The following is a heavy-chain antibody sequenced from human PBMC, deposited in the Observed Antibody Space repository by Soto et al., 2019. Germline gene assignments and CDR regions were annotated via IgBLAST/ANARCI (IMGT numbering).Heavy chain of an antibody. V-gene: IGHV4-31*03. J-gene: IGHJ2*01. CDR3: ARVLRDVLSDRYYWYFDL. D-gene: IGHD3-16*02. CDR2: IYYSGTS. Sequence: QVQLQESGPGLVKPSQTLSLTCTVSGASISSGGYYWGWIRQHPGKGLEWNGCIYYSGTSYYNRSLESRITLSVDTSKNHFSLNLTSVTAADTAVYYCARVLRDVLSDRYYWYFDLWGRGTLVTVSS. CDR1: GASISSGGYY.